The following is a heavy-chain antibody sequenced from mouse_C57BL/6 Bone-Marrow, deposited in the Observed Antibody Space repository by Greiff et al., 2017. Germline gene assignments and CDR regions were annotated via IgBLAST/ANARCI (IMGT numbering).Heavy chain of an antibody. D-gene: IGHD1-1*01. CDR3: DQDGMYYGSSYEGY. V-gene: IGHV1-53*01. CDR2: INPSNGGT. J-gene: IGHJ2*01. CDR1: GYTFTSYW. Sequence: QVQLQQPGTELVKPGASVKLSCKASGYTFTSYWMHWVQQRPGQGLEWIGNINPSNGGTNYNEKFKSKATLTVDKSSSTAYMQLSSLTSEDAAVYYCDQDGMYYGSSYEGYWGQGTTLTVSS.